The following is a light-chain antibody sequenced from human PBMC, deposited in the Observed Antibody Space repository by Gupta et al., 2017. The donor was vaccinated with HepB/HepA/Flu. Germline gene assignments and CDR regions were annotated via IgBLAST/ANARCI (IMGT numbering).Light chain of an antibody. V-gene: IGKV3-15*01. CDR3: QQSNNWPPYT. Sequence: ELAMTQFPATLSVSPGERVTLSCRASQSISSNLAWYQQKPGQPPRLLIYSASTRATGIPARFSGSGSGTEFTLTISSLQSEDFAVYCCQQSNNWPPYTFGEGTKLEI. J-gene: IGKJ2*01. CDR1: QSISSN. CDR2: SAS.